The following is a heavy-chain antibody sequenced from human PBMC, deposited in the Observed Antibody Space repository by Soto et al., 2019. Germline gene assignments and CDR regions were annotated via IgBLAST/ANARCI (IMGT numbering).Heavy chain of an antibody. J-gene: IGHJ4*02. CDR2: VYSSGTT. Sequence: SETLSLTCSVSGGSINSYWWSWIRQPAGKGLEWIGRVYSSGTTDYNPSLNSRATMSVETSRNQFSLKLTSVTAADTAVYYCARDIGSYAYAEGYWGQGIQVTVSS. CDR1: GGSINSYW. V-gene: IGHV4-4*07. D-gene: IGHD2-2*01. CDR3: ARDIGSYAYAEGY.